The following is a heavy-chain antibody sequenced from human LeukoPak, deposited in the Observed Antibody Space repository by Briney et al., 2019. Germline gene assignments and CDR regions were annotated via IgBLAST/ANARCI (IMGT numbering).Heavy chain of an antibody. CDR3: AKTAPDSSSWYWGDYFDY. CDR1: GFTFSSYE. V-gene: IGHV3-23*01. D-gene: IGHD6-13*01. Sequence: GGSLRLSCAASGFTFSSYEVNWVRQAPGKGLEWVSAISGSGGSTYYADSVKGRFTISRDNSKNTLYLQMNSLRAEDTAVYYCAKTAPDSSSWYWGDYFDYWGQGTLVTVSS. J-gene: IGHJ4*02. CDR2: ISGSGGST.